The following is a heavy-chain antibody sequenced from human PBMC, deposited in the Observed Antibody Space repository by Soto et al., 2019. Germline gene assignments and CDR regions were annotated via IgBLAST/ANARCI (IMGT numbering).Heavy chain of an antibody. V-gene: IGHV3-21*01. D-gene: IGHD6-6*01. CDR2: ISSSSSYI. CDR1: GFTFSSYS. Sequence: GGSLRLSCAASGFTFSSYSMNWVRQAPGKGLEWVSSISSSSSYIYYADSVKGRFTISRDNAKNSLYLQMNSLRAEDTAVYYCLGEELVGRGYYYYGMDAWGQGTTVTVSS. J-gene: IGHJ6*02. CDR3: LGEELVGRGYYYYGMDA.